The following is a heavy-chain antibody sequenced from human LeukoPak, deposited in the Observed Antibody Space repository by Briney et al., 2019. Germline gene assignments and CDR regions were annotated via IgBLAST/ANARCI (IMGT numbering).Heavy chain of an antibody. V-gene: IGHV4-34*01. D-gene: IGHD4/OR15-4a*01. Sequence: KPSETLSLTCAVYGGSFSGYYWSWIRQPPGKGLEWIGEINHSGSTNYNPSLKSRVTISVDTSKNQFSLKLSSVTAADTAVYYCARNYGGNFEMENWFDPWGQGTLVTVSS. J-gene: IGHJ5*02. CDR1: GGSFSGYY. CDR3: ARNYGGNFEMENWFDP. CDR2: INHSGST.